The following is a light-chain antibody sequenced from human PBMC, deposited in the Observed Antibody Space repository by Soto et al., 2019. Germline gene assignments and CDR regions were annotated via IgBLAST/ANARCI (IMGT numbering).Light chain of an antibody. Sequence: QSVLTQPPSVSGSPGQSVAISCTGTSSDVGSYNRVSWYQQPPGTAPKLMIYDVSNRPSGVPDRFSGSKSDNTASLTISGLQAEDEADYYCSSYTTSSTYVFGTGTKVTVL. V-gene: IGLV2-18*02. CDR2: DVS. CDR3: SSYTTSSTYV. CDR1: SSDVGSYNR. J-gene: IGLJ1*01.